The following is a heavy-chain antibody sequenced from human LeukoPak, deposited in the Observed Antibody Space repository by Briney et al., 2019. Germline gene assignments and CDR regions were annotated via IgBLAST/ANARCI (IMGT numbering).Heavy chain of an antibody. Sequence: GGSLRLSCAASGFTFSSYAMSWVRQAPGKGLEWVSAISGSGGSTYYADSVKGRFTISRDNSKNTLYLQMNSLRAEDTAVYYCARDGGGDSGSYYFDYWGQGTLVTVSS. CDR2: ISGSGGST. D-gene: IGHD2-21*02. J-gene: IGHJ4*02. CDR1: GFTFSSYA. V-gene: IGHV3-23*01. CDR3: ARDGGGDSGSYYFDY.